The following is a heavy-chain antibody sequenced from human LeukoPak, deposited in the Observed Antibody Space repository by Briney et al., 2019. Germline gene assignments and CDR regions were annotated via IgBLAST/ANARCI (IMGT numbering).Heavy chain of an antibody. CDR1: GGSFSGYY. CDR3: ARDLHFRVYDSSIYYPY. J-gene: IGHJ4*02. V-gene: IGHV4-34*01. D-gene: IGHD3-22*01. CDR2: INHSGST. Sequence: PSETLSLTCAVYGGSFSGYYWSWIRQPPGKGLEWIGEINHSGSTNYNPSLKSRVTISVDTSKNQFSLKLSSVTAADTAVYYCARDLHFRVYDSSIYYPYWGQGTLVTVSS.